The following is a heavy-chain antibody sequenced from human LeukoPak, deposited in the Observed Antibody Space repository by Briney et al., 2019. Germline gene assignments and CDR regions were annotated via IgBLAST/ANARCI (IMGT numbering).Heavy chain of an antibody. Sequence: ASVKVSCKASGYTFTGYYMHWVRQAPGQGLEWMGWINPNSGGTNYAQKFQGWVTMTRDTSISTAYMELSRLRSDDTAVYYCARDKYSSGWYDYFDYWGQGTLVTVSS. CDR2: INPNSGGT. V-gene: IGHV1-2*04. J-gene: IGHJ4*02. CDR1: GYTFTGYY. D-gene: IGHD6-19*01. CDR3: ARDKYSSGWYDYFDY.